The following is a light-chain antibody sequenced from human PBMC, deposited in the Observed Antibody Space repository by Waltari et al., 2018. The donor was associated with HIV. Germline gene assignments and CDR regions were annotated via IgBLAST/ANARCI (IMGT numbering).Light chain of an antibody. J-gene: IGKJ4*01. V-gene: IGKV3-11*01. CDR1: QSISTY. CDR3: QQRSNWPLT. CDR2: DAS. Sequence: EIVLTQSPPTLSLSPGERATRSCRASQSISTYLAWYHLKSGQAPRLLIYDASKRAPGVPIRFSGSGSGTESTLIISSLEPEDFAVYFCQQRSNWPLTFGGGTKVDI.